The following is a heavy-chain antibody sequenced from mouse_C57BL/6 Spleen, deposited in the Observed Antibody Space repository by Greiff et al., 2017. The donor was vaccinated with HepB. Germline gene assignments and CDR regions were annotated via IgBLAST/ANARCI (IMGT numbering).Heavy chain of an antibody. CDR2: ISDGGSYT. J-gene: IGHJ4*01. V-gene: IGHV5-4*01. Sequence: EVKVVESGGGLVKPGGSLKLSCAASGFTFSSYAMSWVRQTPEKRLEWVATISDGGSYTYYPDNVKGRFTISRDNAKNNLYLQMSHLKSEDTAMYYCARDRHLSLRDYYAMDYWGQGTSVTVSS. CDR1: GFTFSSYA. D-gene: IGHD1-1*01. CDR3: ARDRHLSLRDYYAMDY.